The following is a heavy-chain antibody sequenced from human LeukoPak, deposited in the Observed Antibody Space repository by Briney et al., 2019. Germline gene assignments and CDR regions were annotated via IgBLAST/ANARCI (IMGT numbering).Heavy chain of an antibody. CDR3: AKGTAVDRQYFEN. CDR1: GFTFSSYA. V-gene: IGHV3-23*01. Sequence: GGSLRLSCAASGFTFSSYAMSWVRQAPGKGLEWVSAISGSGGSTYYADSVKGRFTISRDNSMNTLYLQMNSLRAEDTAVYYCAKGTAVDRQYFENWGQGTLVTVSS. D-gene: IGHD1-1*01. CDR2: ISGSGGST. J-gene: IGHJ4*02.